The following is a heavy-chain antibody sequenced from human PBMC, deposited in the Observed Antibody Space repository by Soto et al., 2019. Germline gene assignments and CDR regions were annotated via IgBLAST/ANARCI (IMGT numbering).Heavy chain of an antibody. CDR2: MEPSTGRT. CDR3: ARGVSAGVDY. J-gene: IGHJ4*02. D-gene: IGHD1-26*01. CDR1: GYSFTSLD. V-gene: IGHV1-8*01. Sequence: ASVKVSCQASGYSFTSLDIHWLRQTAGQGLEWMGWMEPSTGRTGYAQKFQGRVTMTRDTSINTAYMELTTLTSDDTAFYYCARGVSAGVDYWGQGTLVTAPQ.